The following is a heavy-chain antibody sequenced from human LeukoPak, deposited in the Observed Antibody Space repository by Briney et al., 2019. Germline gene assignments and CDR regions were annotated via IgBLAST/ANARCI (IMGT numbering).Heavy chain of an antibody. CDR3: ARLTVTTSSYYYMDV. CDR1: GGSISSYY. J-gene: IGHJ6*03. D-gene: IGHD4-17*01. V-gene: IGHV4-4*07. CDR2: IYTSGST. Sequence: PSETLSLTCTGSGGSISSYYWSWIRQPAGKGLDWIGRIYTSGSTNYNPSLKSRVTMSVDTSKNQFSLKLSSVTAADTAVYYCARLTVTTSSYYYMDVWGKGTTVTISS.